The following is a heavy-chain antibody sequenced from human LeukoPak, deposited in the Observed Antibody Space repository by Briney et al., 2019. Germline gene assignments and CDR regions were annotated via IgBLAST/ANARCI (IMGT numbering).Heavy chain of an antibody. CDR3: ARDLRGYDFWSGFFKYYFDY. V-gene: IGHV1-18*01. CDR1: GYTFTDYG. D-gene: IGHD3-3*01. Sequence: ASVKVSCKASGYTFTDYGISWVRQAPGQGLEWMGWISAYNGNTKYAQKFQSRVTMTTDTSTNTAYMEVRSLRSDDTAVYYCARDLRGYDFWSGFFKYYFDYWGQGTLVTVSS. J-gene: IGHJ4*02. CDR2: ISAYNGNT.